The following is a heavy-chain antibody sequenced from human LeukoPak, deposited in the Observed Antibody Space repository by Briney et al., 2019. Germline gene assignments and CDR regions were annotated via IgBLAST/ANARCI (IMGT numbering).Heavy chain of an antibody. CDR1: GGSFSGYY. V-gene: IGHV4-34*01. CDR3: ARGPRNLPLLTMKPFDY. D-gene: IGHD4/OR15-4a*01. Sequence: SETLSLTCAVYGGSFSGYYWSWIRQPPGKGLEWIGEINHSGSTNYNPSLKSRVTISVDTSKNQFSLKLSSVIAADTAVYYCARGPRNLPLLTMKPFDYWGQGTLVTVSS. J-gene: IGHJ4*02. CDR2: INHSGST.